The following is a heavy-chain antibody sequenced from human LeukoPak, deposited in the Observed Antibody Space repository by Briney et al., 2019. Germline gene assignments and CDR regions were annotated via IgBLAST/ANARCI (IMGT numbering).Heavy chain of an antibody. J-gene: IGHJ5*02. D-gene: IGHD2-2*02. CDR1: GGSFSGYY. CDR3: ARGSKKVSYCSSTSCYTGWFDP. V-gene: IGHV4-34*01. CDR2: INHSGST. Sequence: SETLSLTCAVYGGSFSGYYWSWIRQPPGKGLEWIGEINHSGSTNYNPSLKSRVTISVDTSKNQFSLKLSSVTAADTAVYYRARGSKKVSYCSSTSCYTGWFDPWGQGTLVTVSS.